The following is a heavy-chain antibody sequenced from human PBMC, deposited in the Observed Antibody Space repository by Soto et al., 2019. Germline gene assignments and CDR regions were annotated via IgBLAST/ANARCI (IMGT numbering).Heavy chain of an antibody. CDR1: GGSISSGGYY. CDR2: IYYSGST. D-gene: IGHD2-2*01. V-gene: IGHV4-31*03. CDR3: ARDRTPAAEYNWLDP. J-gene: IGHJ5*02. Sequence: SETLSLTCTVSGGSISSGGYYWSWIRQHPGKGLEWIEYIYYSGSTYYNPSLKSRVTISVDTSKNQFSLKLSSVTAADTAVYYCARDRTPAAEYNWLDPWGQGTLVTVSS.